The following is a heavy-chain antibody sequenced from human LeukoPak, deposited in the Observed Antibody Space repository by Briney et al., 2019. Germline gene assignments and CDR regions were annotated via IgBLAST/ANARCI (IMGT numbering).Heavy chain of an antibody. V-gene: IGHV3-9*03. CDR3: AKEGSDSGDNELRPFFDY. Sequence: GGSLRLSCAASGFTFDDYAMHWVRQAPGKGLEWVSGISWNSGSIGYADSVKGRFTISRDNAKNSLYLQMNSLRAEDMALYYCAKEGSDSGDNELRPFFDYWGQGTLVTVSS. D-gene: IGHD2-15*01. CDR2: ISWNSGSI. J-gene: IGHJ4*02. CDR1: GFTFDDYA.